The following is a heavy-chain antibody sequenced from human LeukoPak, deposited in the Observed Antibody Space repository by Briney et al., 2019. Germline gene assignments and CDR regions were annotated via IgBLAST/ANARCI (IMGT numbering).Heavy chain of an antibody. D-gene: IGHD4-17*01. CDR3: ARVRGDYYMDV. J-gene: IGHJ6*03. V-gene: IGHV3-7*01. CDR1: GFIFSSYW. CDR2: IKQHGSEK. Sequence: GGSLRPSCAASGFIFSSYWMTWVRQAPGKGLEWVANIKQHGSEKYYVDSVKGRFTISRDNAKNSLYLQMNSLRAEDTAVYYCARVRGDYYMDVWGKGTTVTVSS.